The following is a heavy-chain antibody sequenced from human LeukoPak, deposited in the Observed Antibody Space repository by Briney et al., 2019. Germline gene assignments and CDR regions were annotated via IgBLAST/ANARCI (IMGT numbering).Heavy chain of an antibody. Sequence: RPGGSLRLSCAASGFTFSNYYMNWSRQAPGKGLEWVSYISSSSSYTNYADSVKGRFTISRDNAKNSLYLQMNSLRAEDTAVYYCARGCSSTSCHTADNWFDPWGQGTLVTVSS. CDR2: ISSSSSYT. D-gene: IGHD2-2*01. CDR3: ARGCSSTSCHTADNWFDP. CDR1: GFTFSNYY. J-gene: IGHJ5*02. V-gene: IGHV3-11*06.